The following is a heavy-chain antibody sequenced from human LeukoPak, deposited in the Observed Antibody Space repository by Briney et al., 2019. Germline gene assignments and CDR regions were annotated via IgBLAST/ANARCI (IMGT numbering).Heavy chain of an antibody. Sequence: SETLSLTCTVSGSSISSSSCYYWGWLPQPPRKDLGRIGHIYYTESTYQNQSLKSRVTISLDTPNTLFSLKLSSVTAADTAVYYCARLRSIASRRGVFEIWGQGTMVTVSS. J-gene: IGHJ3*02. CDR2: IYYTEST. V-gene: IGHV4-39*01. D-gene: IGHD6-6*01. CDR3: ARLRSIASRRGVFEI. CDR1: GSSISSSSCYY.